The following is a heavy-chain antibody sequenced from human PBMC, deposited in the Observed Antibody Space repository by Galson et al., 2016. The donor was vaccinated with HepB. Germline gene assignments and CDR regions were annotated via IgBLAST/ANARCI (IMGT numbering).Heavy chain of an antibody. CDR3: ARGRYGGAAS. D-gene: IGHD5-12*01. Sequence: SETLSLTCDVDGGSISSDYWSWIRQPPGKGLEWIGEINHSGTTNYNPSLKSRLSISVDTSENQFSLKVSSVTAADTAMYYCARGRYGGAASWGQGTLDIVSS. J-gene: IGHJ4*02. CDR2: INHSGTT. V-gene: IGHV4-34*01. CDR1: GGSISSDY.